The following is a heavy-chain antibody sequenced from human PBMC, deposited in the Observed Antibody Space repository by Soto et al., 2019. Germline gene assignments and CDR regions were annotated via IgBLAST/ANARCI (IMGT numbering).Heavy chain of an antibody. J-gene: IGHJ6*02. CDR1: GGTFSSYA. D-gene: IGHD2-2*01. CDR3: ARSQGSSTSLEIYYYYYYGMDV. CDR2: IIPISGAA. Sequence: QVQLVQSGGEVKKPGSSVKVSCKASGGTFSSYAISWVRQAPGQGLEWMGGIIPISGAANYAQNVQGRVTITADESTSTAYMALSSLRSEDTAVYYCARSQGSSTSLEIYYYYYYGMDVWGQGTMVTVSS. V-gene: IGHV1-69*01.